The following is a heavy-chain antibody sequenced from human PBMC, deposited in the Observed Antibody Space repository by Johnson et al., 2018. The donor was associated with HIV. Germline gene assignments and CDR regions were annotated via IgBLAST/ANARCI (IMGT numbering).Heavy chain of an antibody. D-gene: IGHD6-6*01. CDR3: ARAERSSSGVDAFDI. CDR1: GFTFSSYA. Sequence: QVQLVESGGGVVQPGRSLRLSCAASGFTFSSYAMHWVRQAPGKGLEWVAVISYDGSNKYYADSVKGRFTNSRENSKNTLYLQMNSLRAEDTAVYYCARAERSSSGVDAFDIWGQGTMVTVSS. V-gene: IGHV3-30*04. CDR2: ISYDGSNK. J-gene: IGHJ3*02.